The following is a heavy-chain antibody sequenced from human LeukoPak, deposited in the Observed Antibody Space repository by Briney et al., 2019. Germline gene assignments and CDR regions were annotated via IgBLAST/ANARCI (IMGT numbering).Heavy chain of an antibody. CDR2: VSGSGGST. CDR1: GFTFSSYA. D-gene: IGHD2-8*01. Sequence: GGSLRLSCAASGFTFSSYAMSWVRQGPGKGLEWVSAVSGSGGSTYYADSVKGRFTISRDNSKNTLYLQMNSLRAEDTAVYYCAKVVMVYAIQVYYFDYWGQGTLVTVSS. CDR3: AKVVMVYAIQVYYFDY. V-gene: IGHV3-23*01. J-gene: IGHJ4*02.